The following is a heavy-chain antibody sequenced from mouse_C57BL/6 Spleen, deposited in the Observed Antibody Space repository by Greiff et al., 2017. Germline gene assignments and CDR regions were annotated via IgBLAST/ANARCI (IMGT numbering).Heavy chain of an antibody. CDR1: GYAFSSSW. V-gene: IGHV1-82*01. CDR3: ARGALLLRNWYFDV. Sequence: VKLMESGPELVKPGASVKISCKASGYAFSSSWMNWVKQRPGKGLEWIGRIYPGDGDTNYNGKFKGKATLTADKSSSTAYMQLSSLTSEDSAVYFCARGALLLRNWYFDVWGTGTTVTVSS. J-gene: IGHJ1*03. D-gene: IGHD1-1*01. CDR2: IYPGDGDT.